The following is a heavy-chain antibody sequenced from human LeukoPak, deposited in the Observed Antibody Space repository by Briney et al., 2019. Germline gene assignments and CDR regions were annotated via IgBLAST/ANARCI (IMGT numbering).Heavy chain of an antibody. Sequence: ASVKVSCKASGYPFDNFGLTWVRQAPGQGLEWMGWISAYNGNTHYAQKFRGRLTLTTETSTSTAYLELRSLKSDDTAVYYCARDRVGGDLTGVTRYWGQGTLVTVSS. D-gene: IGHD4-11*01. CDR2: ISAYNGNT. J-gene: IGHJ4*01. V-gene: IGHV1-18*01. CDR3: ARDRVGGDLTGVTRY. CDR1: GYPFDNFG.